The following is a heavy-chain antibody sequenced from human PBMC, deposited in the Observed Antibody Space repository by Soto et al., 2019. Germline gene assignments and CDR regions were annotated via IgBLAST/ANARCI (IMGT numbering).Heavy chain of an antibody. D-gene: IGHD2-15*01. CDR3: ARKQAGYFSGIDY. V-gene: IGHV4-31*03. CDR1: GYSITSGGYY. CDR2: IYGMGGSGSS. Sequence: QVQLQESGPGLVKPSQTLSLTCTVTGYSITSGGYYCGWSRQHPGKGLQWLGYIYGMGGSGSSLYNPSLKSRINLSVDTSKTQFSLNLSSVTVADTAVYFCARKQAGYFSGIDYCGQGTLVTVSS. J-gene: IGHJ4*02.